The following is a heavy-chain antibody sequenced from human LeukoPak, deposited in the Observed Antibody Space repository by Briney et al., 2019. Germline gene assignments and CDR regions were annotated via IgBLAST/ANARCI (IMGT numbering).Heavy chain of an antibody. CDR2: IKKTGSET. D-gene: IGHD2-15*01. CDR1: GFIFSTYA. CDR3: AREDGYCSGGNCYSYFDS. Sequence: GGSLRLSCEASGFIFSTYAMSWVRQAPGKGLEWVAYIKKTGSETYYVDSVKGRFTITRDNTRNSLFLQMYSLRAEDTAVYFCAREDGYCSGGNCYSYFDSWGQGTLVTVSS. J-gene: IGHJ4*02. V-gene: IGHV3-7*01.